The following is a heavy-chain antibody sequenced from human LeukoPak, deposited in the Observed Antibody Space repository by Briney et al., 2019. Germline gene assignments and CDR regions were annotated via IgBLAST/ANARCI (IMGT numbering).Heavy chain of an antibody. J-gene: IGHJ4*02. CDR3: ARGHGHYIWGSYRNPGTYYFDY. V-gene: IGHV4-34*01. CDR1: GGPFSGYY. Sequence: PAETLTLTCAAYGGPFSGYYWTWIRQTPGKGLEWMGEINHSGSTNYNPSLESRRTISANTHDNQFSLKMSSVTAEDTAVYYCARGHGHYIWGSYRNPGTYYFDYWGQGTLVTVSS. D-gene: IGHD3-16*02. CDR2: INHSGST.